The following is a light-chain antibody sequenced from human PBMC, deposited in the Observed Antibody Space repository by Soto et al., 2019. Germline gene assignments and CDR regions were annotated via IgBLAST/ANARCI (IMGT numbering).Light chain of an antibody. CDR3: HQYNRYSWT. V-gene: IGKV1-5*01. CDR1: QSISSW. CDR2: DAS. Sequence: IQMTQSHSTLSASVGDRVTITCRASQSISSWLAWYQQKPGKAPKLLIYDASSLESGVSSRFSGSGSGTEFTLTISSLQPDDFETYDCHQYNRYSWTLRQET. J-gene: IGKJ1*01.